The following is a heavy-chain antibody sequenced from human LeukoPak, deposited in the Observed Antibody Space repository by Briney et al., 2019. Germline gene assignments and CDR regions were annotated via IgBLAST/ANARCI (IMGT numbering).Heavy chain of an antibody. D-gene: IGHD3-10*01. CDR3: ARGGFNMVRGVIIPSNSYYYYMDI. V-gene: IGHV3-21*01. CDR1: GFTFSAYS. J-gene: IGHJ6*03. CDR2: ITSGDFV. Sequence: NPGGSLRLSCAVSGFTFSAYSMNWVRQAPGKGLEWVSSITSGDFVYFADSLKGRFTISRDNAKSSLYLKMNSLRAEDTAVYYCARGGFNMVRGVIIPSNSYYYYMDIWGKGTTVTVSS.